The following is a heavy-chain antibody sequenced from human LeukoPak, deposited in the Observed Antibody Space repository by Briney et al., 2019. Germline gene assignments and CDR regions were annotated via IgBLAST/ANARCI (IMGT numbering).Heavy chain of an antibody. CDR3: AGAGGYSYGLPFDY. D-gene: IGHD5-18*01. CDR2: IIPIFGTA. CDR1: GGTFSSYA. Sequence: SVKVSCKASGGTFSSYAISWLRQAPGQGLEWRGGIIPIFGTANYAQKFQGRVTITADESTSTAYMELSSLRAEDTAVYYCAGAGGYSYGLPFDYWGQGTLVTVSS. V-gene: IGHV1-69*13. J-gene: IGHJ4*02.